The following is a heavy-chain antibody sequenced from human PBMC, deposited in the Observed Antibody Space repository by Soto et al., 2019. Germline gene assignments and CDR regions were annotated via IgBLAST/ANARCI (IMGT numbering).Heavy chain of an antibody. V-gene: IGHV1-24*01. CDR2: FDPEDGET. CDR1: GYTLTELS. Sequence: ASVKVSCKVSGYTLTELSMHWVRQAPGKGLEWMGGFDPEDGETIYAQKFQGGVTMTEDTSTDTAYMELSSLRSEDTAVYYCTAAAGDYYGMDVWGQGTTVTVSS. D-gene: IGHD2-15*01. J-gene: IGHJ6*02. CDR3: TAAAGDYYGMDV.